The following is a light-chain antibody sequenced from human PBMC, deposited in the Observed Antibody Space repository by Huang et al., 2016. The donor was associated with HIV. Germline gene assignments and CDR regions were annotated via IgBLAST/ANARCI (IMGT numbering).Light chain of an antibody. CDR2: GAS. V-gene: IGKV1-17*03. CDR1: QDIYNY. CDR3: LQHKNFHAPT. Sequence: DIQLTQSPSAMAASVGDRVTITCRATQDIYNYLAWFQQQPGKAPKRLIYGASSVQTGVPSRFSGSGSGTEFTLTINNLQPEDSATYFCLQHKNFHAPTFGQGTKVEIK. J-gene: IGKJ1*01.